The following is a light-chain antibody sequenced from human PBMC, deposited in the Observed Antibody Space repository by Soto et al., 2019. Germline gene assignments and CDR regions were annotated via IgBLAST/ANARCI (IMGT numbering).Light chain of an antibody. CDR2: GAS. J-gene: IGKJ1*01. CDR1: QSVSNTY. CDR3: QHNGRT. Sequence: EIVLTQSPGTLSLSPGERATLSCRASQSVSNTYLAWYQQKPDQTPRLLIYGASSRATGIPDRFSGSGSETDFTLSISRLEPDDFAVYYCQHNGRTFGQGTKVEIK. V-gene: IGKV3-20*01.